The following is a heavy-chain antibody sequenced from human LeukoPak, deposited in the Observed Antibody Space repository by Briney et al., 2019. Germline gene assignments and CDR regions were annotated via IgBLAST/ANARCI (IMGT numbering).Heavy chain of an antibody. J-gene: IGHJ4*02. CDR3: ARHGMAEEYCSGGSCYSDFDY. Sequence: GGSLRLSCAAFGFTFSRYNMNCVRQAPGKGLEWVSSISSSSSYIYCADSVKGRFTISRDNAKNSLYLQMNSRRAEDPDVDYCARHGMAEEYCSGGSCYSDFDYWGQGTLVTVSS. V-gene: IGHV3-21*04. CDR2: ISSSSSYI. D-gene: IGHD2-15*01. CDR1: GFTFSRYN.